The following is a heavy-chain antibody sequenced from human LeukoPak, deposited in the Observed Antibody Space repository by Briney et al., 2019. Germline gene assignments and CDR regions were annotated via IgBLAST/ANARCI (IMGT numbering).Heavy chain of an antibody. CDR1: GYTFTGYY. D-gene: IGHD3-22*01. V-gene: IGHV1-2*02. Sequence: ASVKVSCKASGYTFTGYYMHWVRQAPGQGLEWMGWVNPNSGGTNYAQKFQGRVTMTGDASFSTAYMELSSLRSEDMAVYYCARAHLPRYYYDSSGYSRTSYYYHMDVWGKGTTVTVSS. J-gene: IGHJ6*03. CDR2: VNPNSGGT. CDR3: ARAHLPRYYYDSSGYSRTSYYYHMDV.